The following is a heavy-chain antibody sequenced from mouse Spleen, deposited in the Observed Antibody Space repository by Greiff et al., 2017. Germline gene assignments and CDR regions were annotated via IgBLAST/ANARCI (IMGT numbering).Heavy chain of an antibody. CDR2: IYPGDGDT. CDR1: GYAFSSSW. V-gene: IGHV1-82*01. CDR3: ARLGLLLYYAMDY. Sequence: QVQLKQSGPELVKPGASVKISCKASGYAFSSSWMNWVKQRPGKGLEWIGRIYPGDGDTNYNGKFKGKATLTADKSSSTAYMQLSSLTSEDSAVYFCARLGLLLYYAMDYWGQGTSVTVSS. D-gene: IGHD1-1*01. J-gene: IGHJ4*01.